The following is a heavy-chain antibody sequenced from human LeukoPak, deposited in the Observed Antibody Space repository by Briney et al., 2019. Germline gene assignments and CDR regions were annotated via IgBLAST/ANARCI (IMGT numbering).Heavy chain of an antibody. CDR2: IYWNDDE. V-gene: IGHV2-5*01. D-gene: IGHD3-22*01. CDR1: GFSLSTSGVG. CDR3: ARNYYDSSGYYRFDY. Sequence: SGPTLVNPTQPLTLTCTFSGFSLSTSGVGVGWIRQPPGKALEWLALIYWNDDERYSPSLKSRLTITKDTSKNQVVLTMTNMDPVDTATYYCARNYYDSSGYYRFDYWGQGTLVTVSS. J-gene: IGHJ4*02.